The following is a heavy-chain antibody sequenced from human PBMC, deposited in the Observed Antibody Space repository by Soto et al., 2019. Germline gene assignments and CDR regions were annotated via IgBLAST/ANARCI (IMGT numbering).Heavy chain of an antibody. V-gene: IGHV1-2*04. CDR2: INPNSGGT. CDR1: GYTFTGYY. Sequence: ASVKVSCKASGYTFTGYYMHWVRQAPGQGLEWMGWINPNSGGTNYAQKFQGWVTMTRDTSISTAYMELSRLRSDDTAVYYCAREGGIRRLALIHNWFDPWGQGTLVTVSS. CDR3: AREGGIRRLALIHNWFDP. J-gene: IGHJ5*02. D-gene: IGHD6-19*01.